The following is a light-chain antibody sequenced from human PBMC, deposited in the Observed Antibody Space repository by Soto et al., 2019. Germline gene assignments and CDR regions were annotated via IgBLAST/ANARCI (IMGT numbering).Light chain of an antibody. J-gene: IGLJ2*01. CDR3: SSYAGSNYVI. Sequence: QSALTQPPSASGSPGQSVTISCTGTSSDVGGYNYVSWYQQHPGKAPKLMIYEVNKRPSGVPDRFSGSKSDNTASLTVSGLQAEDEAYYYCSSYAGSNYVIFGGGTKRTVL. CDR2: EVN. CDR1: SSDVGGYNY. V-gene: IGLV2-8*01.